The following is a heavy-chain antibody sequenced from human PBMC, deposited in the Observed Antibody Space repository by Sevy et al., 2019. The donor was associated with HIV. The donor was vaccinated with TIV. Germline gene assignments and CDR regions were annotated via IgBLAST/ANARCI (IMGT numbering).Heavy chain of an antibody. Sequence: SETLSLTCAVSGYSITSGYYWGCIRQPPGKGLEWIGSIYQSGSTHYNPSLKSRVTMSVDTSKNQLSLKLSSVTAADTAVYYCARHSHGSGTYYVPFDYWGQGTLVTVSS. CDR3: ARHSHGSGTYYVPFDY. J-gene: IGHJ4*02. CDR2: IYQSGST. V-gene: IGHV4-38-2*01. D-gene: IGHD3-10*01. CDR1: GYSITSGYY.